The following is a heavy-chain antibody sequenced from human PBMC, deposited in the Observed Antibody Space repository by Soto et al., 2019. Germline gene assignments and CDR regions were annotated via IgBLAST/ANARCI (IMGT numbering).Heavy chain of an antibody. J-gene: IGHJ4*02. CDR2: ISSSSSYI. Sequence: EVQLVESGGGLVKPGGSLRLSCAASGFTFSSYSMNWVRQAPWKGLEWVSSISSSSSYIYYAYSVKGRFTISRDNAKNSLYLQMNSLRAEDTAVYYCARDGGFDILTGLYIERYYFDYWGQGTLVTVSS. D-gene: IGHD3-9*01. CDR3: ARDGGFDILTGLYIERYYFDY. CDR1: GFTFSSYS. V-gene: IGHV3-21*01.